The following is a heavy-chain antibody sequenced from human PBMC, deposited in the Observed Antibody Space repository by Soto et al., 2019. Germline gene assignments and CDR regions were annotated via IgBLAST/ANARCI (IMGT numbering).Heavy chain of an antibody. D-gene: IGHD1-1*01. Sequence: PSETLSLTCTVSGASISSSSYLWGWIRQSPGKGLEWIGSIYYSGSTYYNPSLNSRATISLDTSKNQFSLKLSSVTAADTAVYYCARHGGPSRTGTGFGYWGQGTQVTVSS. CDR3: ARHGGPSRTGTGFGY. J-gene: IGHJ4*02. CDR1: GASISSSSYL. V-gene: IGHV4-39*01. CDR2: IYYSGST.